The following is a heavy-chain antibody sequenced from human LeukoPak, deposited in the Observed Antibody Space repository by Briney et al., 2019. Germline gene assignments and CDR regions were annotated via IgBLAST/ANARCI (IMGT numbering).Heavy chain of an antibody. CDR2: IYTSGST. V-gene: IGHV4-4*07. D-gene: IGHD6-13*01. J-gene: IGHJ4*02. CDR3: ARDFGYRSRWSVLDC. Sequence: SETLSLTCAVYGGSFSGYYWNWMRQPAGKGLEWIGRIYTSGSTNYDPSLKSRVTMSVDTSKNQFSLKLSSVTAADTAVYYCARDFGYRSRWSVLDCWGQGTLVTVSS. CDR1: GGSFSGYY.